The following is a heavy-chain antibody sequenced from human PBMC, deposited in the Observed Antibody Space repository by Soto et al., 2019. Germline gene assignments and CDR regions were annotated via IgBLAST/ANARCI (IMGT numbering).Heavy chain of an antibody. CDR1: SGSISSSSCY. Sequence: SATQSLTCTDSSGSISSSSCYWGWIRQPPGKGLEWIGSIYYSGSTYYNPSLKSRVTISVDTSKNQFSLKLSSVTAADTAVYYCARQAVYYYGSGSHNWFDPWGQGTLVTVSS. D-gene: IGHD3-10*01. CDR3: ARQAVYYYGSGSHNWFDP. V-gene: IGHV4-39*01. CDR2: IYYSGST. J-gene: IGHJ5*02.